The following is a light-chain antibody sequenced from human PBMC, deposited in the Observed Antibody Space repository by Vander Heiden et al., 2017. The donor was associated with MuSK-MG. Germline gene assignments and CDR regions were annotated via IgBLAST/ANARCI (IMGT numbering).Light chain of an antibody. J-gene: IGKJ3*01. CDR2: KAS. CDR3: QQDNSYSRHT. V-gene: IGKV1-5*03. Sequence: DIQMTQSPSTLSASVGDRVTITCRASQSISSWLAWYQQKPVKAPKLLIYKASSVESGAPSRFSGSGYGKEFTLTISSRQPDDFAPEYCQQDNSYSRHTFGHGTKVDIK. CDR1: QSISSW.